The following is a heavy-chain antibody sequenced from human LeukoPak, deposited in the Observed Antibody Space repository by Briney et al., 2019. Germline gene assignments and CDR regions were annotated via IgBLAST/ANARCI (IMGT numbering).Heavy chain of an antibody. CDR1: GFTFSSYS. V-gene: IGHV3-48*04. CDR2: ISLSSGTI. D-gene: IGHD6-19*01. Sequence: EPGGSLRLSCAASGFTFSSYSMNWVRQAPGKGLEWVSYISLSSGTIYYADSVKGRFTISRDNAKNSLYLQMNRLRAEDTAVYYCAKDSSGLYWGQGTLVTVSS. CDR3: AKDSSGLY. J-gene: IGHJ4*02.